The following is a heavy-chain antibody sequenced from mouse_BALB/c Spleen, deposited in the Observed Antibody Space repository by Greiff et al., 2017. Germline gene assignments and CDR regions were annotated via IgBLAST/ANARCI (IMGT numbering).Heavy chain of an antibody. CDR1: GYTFTSYW. V-gene: IGHV1-7*01. D-gene: IGHD2-10*02. CDR2: INPSTGYT. CDR3: ARDERVWYGAY. J-gene: IGHJ3*01. Sequence: QVQLQQSGAELAKPGASVKMSCKASGYTFTSYWMHWVKQRPGQGLEWIGYINPSTGYTEYNQKFKDKATLTADKSSSTAYMQLSSLTSEDSAVYYCARDERVWYGAYWGQGTLVTVSA.